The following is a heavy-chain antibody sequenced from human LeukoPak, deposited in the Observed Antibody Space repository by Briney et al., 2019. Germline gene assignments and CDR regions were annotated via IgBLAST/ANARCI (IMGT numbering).Heavy chain of an antibody. J-gene: IGHJ3*02. D-gene: IGHD6-19*01. CDR1: GGSISSSSYY. CDR3: ARDGSSGLAFDI. V-gene: IGHV4-39*07. Sequence: TSETLSLTCTVSGGSISSSSYYWGWIRQPPGKGLEWIGSIYYSGSTNYNPSLKSRVTISVDTSKNQFSLKLSSVTAADTAVYYCARDGSSGLAFDIWGQGTMVTVSS. CDR2: IYYSGST.